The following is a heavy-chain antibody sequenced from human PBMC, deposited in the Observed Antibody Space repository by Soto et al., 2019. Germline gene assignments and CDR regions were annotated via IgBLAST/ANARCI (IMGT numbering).Heavy chain of an antibody. CDR2: ISYDGSNK. J-gene: IGHJ5*02. CDR3: AKDAHYDILTGPFDP. Sequence: SLRLSCAASGFTFSSYGMHWVRQAPGKGLEWVAVISYDGSNKYYADSVKGRFTISRDNSKNTLYLQMNSLRAEDTAVYYCAKDAHYDILTGPFDPWGQG. V-gene: IGHV3-30*18. CDR1: GFTFSSYG. D-gene: IGHD3-9*01.